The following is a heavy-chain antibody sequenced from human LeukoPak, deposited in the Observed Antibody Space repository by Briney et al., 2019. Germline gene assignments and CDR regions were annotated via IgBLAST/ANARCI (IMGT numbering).Heavy chain of an antibody. V-gene: IGHV2-5*02. CDR2: IYWDDDE. J-gene: IGHJ4*02. CDR3: AHRRVLGRYFDWLHTDFDY. D-gene: IGHD3-9*01. CDR1: GFSLSTSGVG. Sequence: SGPTLVKPTQTLTLTCTFSGFSLSTSGVGVGWIRQPPGKALEWLALIYWDDDERYRPSLRSRLTITKDTSKNQVVLTMTNMDPVDTATYYCAHRRVLGRYFDWLHTDFDYWGQGTLVTVSS.